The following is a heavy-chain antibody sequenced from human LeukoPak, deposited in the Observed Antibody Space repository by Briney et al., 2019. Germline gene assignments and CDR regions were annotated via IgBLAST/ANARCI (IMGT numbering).Heavy chain of an antibody. J-gene: IGHJ4*02. Sequence: SETLSLTCAVYGGSFSGYYWSWTRQPPGKGLEWIGEINHSGSTNYNPSLKSRVTISVDTSKNQFSLKLSSVTAADTAVYYCARLGYCSSTSCYILDYWGQGTLVTVSS. CDR3: ARLGYCSSTSCYILDY. CDR2: INHSGST. D-gene: IGHD2-2*02. CDR1: GGSFSGYY. V-gene: IGHV4-34*01.